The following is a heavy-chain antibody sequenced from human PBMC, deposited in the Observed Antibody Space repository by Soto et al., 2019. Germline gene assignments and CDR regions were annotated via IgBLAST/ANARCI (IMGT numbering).Heavy chain of an antibody. CDR2: ISGSGGST. V-gene: IGHV3-23*01. CDR3: AKVPRGFYDSSDNWFDP. J-gene: IGHJ5*02. CDR1: GFTFSSYS. D-gene: IGHD3-22*01. Sequence: LXLSCAASGFTFSSYSMSWVRQAPGKGLEWVSAISGSGGSTYYADSVKGRFTISRDNSKNTLYLQMNSLRAEDTAVYYCAKVPRGFYDSSDNWFDPWGQGTLVTVSS.